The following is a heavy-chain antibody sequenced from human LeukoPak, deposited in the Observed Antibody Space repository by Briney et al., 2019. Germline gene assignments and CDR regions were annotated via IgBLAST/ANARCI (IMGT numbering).Heavy chain of an antibody. CDR3: ARVGYYYDSSGYHDAFDI. CDR1: GYSISSGYY. Sequence: PSETLSLTCAVSGYSISSGYYWSWIRQPPGKGLEWIGYIYYSGSTNYNPSLKSRVTISVDTSKNQFSLKLSSVTAADTAVYYCARVGYYYDSSGYHDAFDIWGQGTMVTVSS. D-gene: IGHD3-22*01. V-gene: IGHV4-61*01. CDR2: IYYSGST. J-gene: IGHJ3*02.